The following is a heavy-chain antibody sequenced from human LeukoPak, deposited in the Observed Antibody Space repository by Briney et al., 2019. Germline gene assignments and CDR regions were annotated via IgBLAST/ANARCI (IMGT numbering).Heavy chain of an antibody. Sequence: GGSLRLSCTASGFTFSTYGMHWVRQAPGKGLEWVANIKQDGSEKYYVDSVKGRFTISRDNAKNSLYLQMNSLRAEDTAVYYCAELGITMIGGVWGKGTTVTISS. CDR1: GFTFSTYG. D-gene: IGHD3-10*02. J-gene: IGHJ6*04. CDR3: AELGITMIGGV. V-gene: IGHV3-7*01. CDR2: IKQDGSEK.